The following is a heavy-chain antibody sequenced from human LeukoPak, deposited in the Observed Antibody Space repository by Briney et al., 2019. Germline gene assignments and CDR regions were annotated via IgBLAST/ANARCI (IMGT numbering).Heavy chain of an antibody. CDR2: IWYDGSNK. J-gene: IGHJ4*02. Sequence: GRSLRLSCAASGFTFSSYGMHWVRQAPGKGLEWVAVIWYDGSNKYYADSVKGRFTISRDNSKNTLYLQMNSLRAEDTAVYYCAREVPTSRDSDYWGQGTLVTVSS. V-gene: IGHV3-33*01. CDR1: GFTFSSYG. CDR3: AREVPTSRDSDY. D-gene: IGHD3-10*01.